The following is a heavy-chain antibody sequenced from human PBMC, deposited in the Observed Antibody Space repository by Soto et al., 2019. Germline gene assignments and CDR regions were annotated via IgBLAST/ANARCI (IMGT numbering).Heavy chain of an antibody. V-gene: IGHV1-18*01. J-gene: IGHJ4*02. CDR1: GHTFTSYG. CDR3: ARVEAVAGYLFDN. CDR2: ISAYNGNT. D-gene: IGHD6-19*01. Sequence: ASVKVPCKASGHTFTSYGISWVRHAPGQVLEWMGWISAYNGNTNYAQKLQGRVTMTTDTSTSTAYMELRSLRSDDTAVYYCARVEAVAGYLFDNWGQGTLVTVSS.